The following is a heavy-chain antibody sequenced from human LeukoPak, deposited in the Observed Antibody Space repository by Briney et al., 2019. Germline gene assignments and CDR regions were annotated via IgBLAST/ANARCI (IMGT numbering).Heavy chain of an antibody. CDR1: GGSFSGYY. D-gene: IGHD6-19*01. Sequence: SETLSLTCEAYGGSFSGYYWSWIRQSPGKGLEWIGKISQSGSTDYNPSLKSRVTISIDTSKNQFSLKLSSVTAADTAVYYCARALSGWYVDAFDLWGQGTMVTVSS. V-gene: IGHV4-34*01. J-gene: IGHJ3*01. CDR3: ARALSGWYVDAFDL. CDR2: ISQSGST.